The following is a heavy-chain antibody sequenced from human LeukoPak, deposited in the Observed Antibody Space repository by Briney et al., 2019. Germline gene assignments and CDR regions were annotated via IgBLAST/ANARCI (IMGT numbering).Heavy chain of an antibody. Sequence: GGALRLSCAASGFTFSYYGMHWVRQAPGKGLEGGAFIRYEESKKFYGDSVKGRFTISRDNSKNTLYLQMNSLRTEDTAVYYCAKSHLPNAYSGTYYCDYWGQGTLVTVSS. V-gene: IGHV3-30*02. D-gene: IGHD1-26*01. CDR2: IRYEESKK. CDR1: GFTFSYYG. CDR3: AKSHLPNAYSGTYYCDY. J-gene: IGHJ4*02.